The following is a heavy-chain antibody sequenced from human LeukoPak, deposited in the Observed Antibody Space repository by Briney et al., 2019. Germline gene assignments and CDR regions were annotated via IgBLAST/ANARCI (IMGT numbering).Heavy chain of an antibody. CDR2: IIPILGIA. CDR3: ASRYSSGWYNFDY. CDR1: GGTFSSYA. Sequence: GASVKVSCKACGGTFSSYAISWVRQAPGQGLEWMGRIIPILGIANYGQKFQGRVTITADKSTSTAYMELSSLRSEDTAVYYCASRYSSGWYNFDYWGQGTLVTVSS. D-gene: IGHD6-19*01. V-gene: IGHV1-69*04. J-gene: IGHJ4*02.